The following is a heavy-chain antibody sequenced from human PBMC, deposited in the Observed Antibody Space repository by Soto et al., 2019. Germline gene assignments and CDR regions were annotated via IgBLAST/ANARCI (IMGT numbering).Heavy chain of an antibody. CDR3: AKDIRQQLVLVCAFDI. Sequence: GGSLRLSCAASGFTFDDYAMHWVRQAPGKGLEWVSGISWNSGSIGYADSVKGRFTISRDNAKNSLYLQMNSLRAEDTALYYWAKDIRQQLVLVCAFDIWGQGTMVTVSS. CDR2: ISWNSGSI. D-gene: IGHD6-13*01. CDR1: GFTFDDYA. V-gene: IGHV3-9*01. J-gene: IGHJ3*02.